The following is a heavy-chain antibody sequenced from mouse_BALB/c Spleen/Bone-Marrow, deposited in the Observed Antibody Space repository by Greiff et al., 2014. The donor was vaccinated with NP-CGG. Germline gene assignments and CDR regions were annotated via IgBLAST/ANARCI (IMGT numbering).Heavy chain of an antibody. Sequence: LQQSGSELVRPGASVKLSCKASGYTFTSYWIHWVKQRPGQGLEWIGNICPGSGTINYDEKFKNKATLTVDTSSSIAYMQLSSLTSEDSAVYYCRCYDYTMDYWGQGTSVTVSS. J-gene: IGHJ4*01. D-gene: IGHD1-1*01. V-gene: IGHV1S22*01. CDR2: ICPGSGTI. CDR1: GYTFTSYW. CDR3: RCYDYTMDY.